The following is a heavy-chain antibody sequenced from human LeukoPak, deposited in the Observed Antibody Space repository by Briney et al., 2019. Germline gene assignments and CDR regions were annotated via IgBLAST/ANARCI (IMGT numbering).Heavy chain of an antibody. CDR2: IYPGDSDT. V-gene: IGHV5-51*01. Sequence: GESLKISFKGSGYSFTDYWIGWVRQMPGKGLEWMGIIYPGDSDTRYSPSFQGQVTISADRSITTAYLQWSSLKASDTAMYFCARGSIVGSTKNYFDYWGQGTLVTVSS. D-gene: IGHD1-26*01. CDR1: GYSFTDYW. J-gene: IGHJ4*02. CDR3: ARGSIVGSTKNYFDY.